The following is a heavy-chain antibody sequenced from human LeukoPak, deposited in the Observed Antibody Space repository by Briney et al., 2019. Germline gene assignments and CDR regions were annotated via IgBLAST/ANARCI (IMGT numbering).Heavy chain of an antibody. Sequence: SQTLSLTCTLSGGSISSGSYYWSWIRQPAGKGLEWIGRIYTSGSTNYNPSLKSRVTISVDTSKNQFSLKLSSVTAADTAVYYCARRVVPGDAFDIWGQGTMVTVSS. CDR1: GGSISSGSYY. V-gene: IGHV4-61*02. D-gene: IGHD3-3*01. J-gene: IGHJ3*02. CDR2: IYTSGST. CDR3: ARRVVPGDAFDI.